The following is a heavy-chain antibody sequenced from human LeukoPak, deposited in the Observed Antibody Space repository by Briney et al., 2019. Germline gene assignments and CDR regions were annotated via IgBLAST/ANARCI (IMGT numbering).Heavy chain of an antibody. Sequence: GGSLRLSCTASGFTFGDYVMSWVRQAPGKGLEWVSYISSSGSTIYYADSVKGRFTISRDNAKNSLYLQMNSVRAEDTAVYYCARDLYYYDSSGYPPGHWGQGTLVTVSS. CDR3: ARDLYYYDSSGYPPGH. D-gene: IGHD3-22*01. CDR1: GFTFGDYV. CDR2: ISSSGSTI. V-gene: IGHV3-11*01. J-gene: IGHJ1*01.